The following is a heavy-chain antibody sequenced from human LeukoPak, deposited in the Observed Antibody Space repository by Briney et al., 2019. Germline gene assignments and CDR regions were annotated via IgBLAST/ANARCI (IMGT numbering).Heavy chain of an antibody. CDR2: IYYSGST. CDR3: ARLVLSGGYCSGGNCSLDY. Sequence: PSETLSLTCTVSGGSISRSSYYWGWIRQPPGKGLEWIGSIYYSGSTYYNPSLKSRVTISVDTSKNQFSLKLSSVTAADTAVYYCARLVLSGGYCSGGNCSLDYWGQGTLVTVSP. J-gene: IGHJ4*02. D-gene: IGHD2-15*01. V-gene: IGHV4-39*01. CDR1: GGSISRSSYY.